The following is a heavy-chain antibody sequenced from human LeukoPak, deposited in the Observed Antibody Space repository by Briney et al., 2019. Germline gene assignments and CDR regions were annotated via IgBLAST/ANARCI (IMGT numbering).Heavy chain of an antibody. CDR3: ARDCSSTSCYDGAFDI. V-gene: IGHV3-11*06. CDR1: GFTFSDYY. J-gene: IGHJ3*02. CDR2: ISSSSSYI. D-gene: IGHD2-2*01. Sequence: PGGSLRLSCAASGFTFSDYYMSWIRQAPGKGLEWVSSISSSSSYIYYADSVKGRFTISRDNAKNSLYLQMNSLRAEDTAVYYCARDCSSTSCYDGAFDIWGQGTMVTVSS.